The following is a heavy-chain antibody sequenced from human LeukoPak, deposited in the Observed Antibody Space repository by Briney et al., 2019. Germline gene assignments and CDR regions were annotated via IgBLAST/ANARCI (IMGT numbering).Heavy chain of an antibody. CDR2: ISAYNGNT. CDR1: GYSFTSYG. V-gene: IGHV1-18*01. Sequence: GESLKISCKGSGYSFTSYGISWVRQAPGQGLEWMGWISAYNGNTNYAQKLQGRVTMTTDTSTSTAYMELRSLRSDDTAVYYCARGDFVVAYYFDYWGQGTLVTVSS. CDR3: ARGDFVVAYYFDY. J-gene: IGHJ4*02. D-gene: IGHD2-21*01.